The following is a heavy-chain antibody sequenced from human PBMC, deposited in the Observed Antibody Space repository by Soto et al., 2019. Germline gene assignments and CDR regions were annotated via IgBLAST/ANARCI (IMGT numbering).Heavy chain of an antibody. Sequence: SVKVSCKASGGTFSSYAISWVRQAPGQGLEWMGGIIPIFGTANYAQKFQGRVTITADESTSTVYMELSSLRSEDTAVYFCASGIQLWLRRINNGYSGWGQGTLVTVS. CDR2: IIPIFGTA. J-gene: IGHJ4*02. D-gene: IGHD5-18*01. CDR3: ASGIQLWLRRINNGYSG. V-gene: IGHV1-69*13. CDR1: GGTFSSYA.